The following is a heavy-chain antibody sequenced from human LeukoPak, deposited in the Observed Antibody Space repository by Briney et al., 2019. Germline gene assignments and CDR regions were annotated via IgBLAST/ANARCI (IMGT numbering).Heavy chain of an antibody. CDR1: GYTFTTYG. D-gene: IGHD3-10*02. V-gene: IGHV1-18*01. CDR2: ISGHNGNT. J-gene: IGHJ6*03. CDR3: ARLFEDYYYYYMDV. Sequence: ASVKVSCKASGYTFTTYGISWVRQAPGQGLEWMGWISGHNGNTNYAQRLRGRVTMTTEISTSTAYMELRSLRSDDTAAYYCARLFEDYYYYYMDVWGKGTTVTVSS.